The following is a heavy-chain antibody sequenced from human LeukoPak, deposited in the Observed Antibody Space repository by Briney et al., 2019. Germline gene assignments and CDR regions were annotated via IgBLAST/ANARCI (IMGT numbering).Heavy chain of an antibody. CDR1: GFTFSSYS. Sequence: GGSLRLSCVASGFTFSSYSMNWVRQAPGKGLEWISYISSSSSPIYYAGSVKGRFTTSRDNAKNSLYLQMNSLRVEDTAVYYCAKSGGQQLVAAYSMDVWGQGTTVTVSS. J-gene: IGHJ6*02. CDR2: ISSSSSPI. D-gene: IGHD6-13*01. V-gene: IGHV3-48*04. CDR3: AKSGGQQLVAAYSMDV.